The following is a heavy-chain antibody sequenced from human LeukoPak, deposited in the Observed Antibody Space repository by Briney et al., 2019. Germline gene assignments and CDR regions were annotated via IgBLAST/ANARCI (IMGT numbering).Heavy chain of an antibody. CDR3: ARDPWIEGTPIDF. V-gene: IGHV3-48*01. CDR1: GFTFSSYA. D-gene: IGHD1-7*01. J-gene: IGHJ4*02. CDR2: ISSSSSTI. Sequence: GGSLRLSCAPSGFTFSSYAMSWVRQAPGKGLEWVSYISSSSSTIYYADSVRGRFTISRDNAKNSLYLQMNSLRPEDTAVYYCARDPWIEGTPIDFWGLGTLVTVSS.